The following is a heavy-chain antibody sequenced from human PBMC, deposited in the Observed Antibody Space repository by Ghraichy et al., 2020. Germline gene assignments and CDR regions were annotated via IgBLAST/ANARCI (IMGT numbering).Heavy chain of an antibody. J-gene: IGHJ6*02. CDR3: ARYSSGAGDYYYYGMDV. D-gene: IGHD6-19*01. CDR1: GGSFSGYY. CDR2: INHSGST. V-gene: IGHV4-34*01. Sequence: SQTLSLTCAVYGGSFSGYYWSWIRQPPGKGLEWIGEINHSGSTNYNPSLKSRVTISVDTSKNQFSLKLSSVTAADTAVYYCARYSSGAGDYYYYGMDVWGQGTTVTVSS.